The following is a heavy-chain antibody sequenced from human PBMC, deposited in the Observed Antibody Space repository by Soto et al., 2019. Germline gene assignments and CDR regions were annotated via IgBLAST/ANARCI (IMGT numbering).Heavy chain of an antibody. D-gene: IGHD6-19*01. J-gene: IGHJ5*02. CDR3: AREAAVAGTAFDH. CDR2: INVSDGST. CDR1: GYPFTSYY. V-gene: IGHV1-46*01. Sequence: QVQLAQSGAEVKKPGASVKVSCKASGYPFTSYYLHWVRQAPGQGPEWMGRINVSDGSTSYAQNFQGRVTMTRDTSTTTVYMELSPLRSDDTAVYYCAREAAVAGTAFDHWGQGTLVTVSS.